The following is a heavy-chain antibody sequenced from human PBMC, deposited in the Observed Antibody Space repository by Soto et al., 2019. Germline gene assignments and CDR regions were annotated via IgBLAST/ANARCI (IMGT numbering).Heavy chain of an antibody. Sequence: GASLKVSCKASGGTFSSYAISWVRQAPGQGLEWMGGIIPIFGTANYAQKFQGRVTITADESTSTAYMELSSLRSEDTAVYYCARAAGWSSGYYDAFDIWGQGTMVTVSS. CDR3: ARAAGWSSGYYDAFDI. J-gene: IGHJ3*02. V-gene: IGHV1-69*13. CDR1: GGTFSSYA. CDR2: IIPIFGTA. D-gene: IGHD3-22*01.